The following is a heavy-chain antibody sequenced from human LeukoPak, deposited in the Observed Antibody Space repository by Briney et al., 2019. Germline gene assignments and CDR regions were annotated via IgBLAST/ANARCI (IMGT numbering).Heavy chain of an antibody. J-gene: IGHJ4*02. CDR1: GYRFPTYW. CDR3: ARPPSRGYSSSFEY. V-gene: IGHV5-51*01. CDR2: IYPDESNI. Sequence: GESLKISCKGSGYRFPTYWIAWVRQVPGKGLEWMGTIYPDESNIRYSPSFQGQVTISADKSISTAYLQWSSLKASDTAMYYCARPPSRGYSSSFEYWGQGTLVTVSS. D-gene: IGHD2-2*03.